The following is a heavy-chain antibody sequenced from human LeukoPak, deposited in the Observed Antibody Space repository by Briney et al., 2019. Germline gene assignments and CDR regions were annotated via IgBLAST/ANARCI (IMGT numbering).Heavy chain of an antibody. J-gene: IGHJ6*02. Sequence: GGSLRLSCAASGFTFSSYAMHWVRQAPGKGLEYVSAISSNGGSTYYANSVKGRFTISRDNSKNTLYLQMGSLRAEDMAVYYCARAYTGELSPFYYYYYGMDVWGQGTTVTVSS. CDR2: ISSNGGST. CDR1: GFTFSSYA. V-gene: IGHV3-64*01. CDR3: ARAYTGELSPFYYYYYGMDV. D-gene: IGHD3-16*02.